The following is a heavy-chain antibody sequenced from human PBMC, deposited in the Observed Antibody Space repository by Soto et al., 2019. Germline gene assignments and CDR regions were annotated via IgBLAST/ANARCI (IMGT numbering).Heavy chain of an antibody. J-gene: IGHJ4*02. Sequence: EVQLLESGGGVVQPGGSLRLSCAASGFSFSTYPMPWVRQAPGKRLEGVSSISGGGGDIYYIDSVKGRFTISRDNSKNTHYLRVNSLRAEATAGYYGTKAAVVGRNGRDYWGQGTLVTVSS. CDR2: ISGGGGDI. CDR1: GFSFSTYP. V-gene: IGHV3-23*01. D-gene: IGHD1-26*01. CDR3: TKAAVVGRNGRDY.